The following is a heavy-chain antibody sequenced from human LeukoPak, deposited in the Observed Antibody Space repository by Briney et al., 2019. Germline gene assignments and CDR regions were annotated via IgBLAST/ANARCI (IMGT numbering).Heavy chain of an antibody. D-gene: IGHD6-13*01. Sequence: GGSLRLSCAASGFTFSSYSMNWVRQAPGKGLEWVSSVSSSSSYIYYADSVKGRFTISRDNAKNSLYLQMNSLRAEDTAVYYCARDLKAQQLDYWGQGTLVTVSS. CDR2: VSSSSSYI. V-gene: IGHV3-21*01. J-gene: IGHJ4*02. CDR3: ARDLKAQQLDY. CDR1: GFTFSSYS.